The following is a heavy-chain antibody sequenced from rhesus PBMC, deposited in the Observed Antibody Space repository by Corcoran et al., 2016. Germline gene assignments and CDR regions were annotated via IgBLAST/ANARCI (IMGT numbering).Heavy chain of an antibody. CDR3: ARIASSWSNFDY. J-gene: IGHJ4*01. CDR2: IYGSDGST. D-gene: IGHD6-13*01. V-gene: IGHV4-93*02. CDR1: GGSISSSNW. Sequence: QVQLQESGPAVVKPSETLSLTCAVSGGSISSSNWWSWIRQSPGKGLEWIGGIYGSDGSTEYNPSLNSLVTISIGTSQSQFSLKLSSVTAADTAVYYCARIASSWSNFDYWGQGVLVTVSS.